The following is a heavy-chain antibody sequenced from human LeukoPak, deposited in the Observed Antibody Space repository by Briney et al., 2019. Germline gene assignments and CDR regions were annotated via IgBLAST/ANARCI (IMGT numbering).Heavy chain of an antibody. CDR1: GFTFDDYG. J-gene: IGHJ6*02. CDR2: INWNGGST. D-gene: IGHD2-21*02. V-gene: IGHV3-20*04. Sequence: GGSLRLSCAASGFTFDDYGMSWARQAPGKGLEWVSGINWNGGSTGYADSVKGRFTISRDNAKNSLYLQMNSLRAEDTALYYCARDIGHIVVVTAIRAYYGMDVWGQGTTVTVSS. CDR3: ARDIGHIVVVTAIRAYYGMDV.